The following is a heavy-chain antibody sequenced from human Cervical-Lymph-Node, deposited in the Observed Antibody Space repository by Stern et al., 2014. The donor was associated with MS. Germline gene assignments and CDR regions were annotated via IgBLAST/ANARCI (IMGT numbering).Heavy chain of an antibody. CDR2: VSYDESLK. Sequence: VQLVESGGDVVQPGTSLRLSCVGSGFSFSTYGMQWVRQAAGKGLEWVAAVSYDESLKYYIDSVKGRFIVSRDNSKNTVFLQMNSLRPEDTAVYYCAKELAMMSSPWTFDHWGQGTLVAVSS. J-gene: IGHJ4*02. V-gene: IGHV3-30*18. D-gene: IGHD3/OR15-3a*01. CDR3: AKELAMMSSPWTFDH. CDR1: GFSFSTYG.